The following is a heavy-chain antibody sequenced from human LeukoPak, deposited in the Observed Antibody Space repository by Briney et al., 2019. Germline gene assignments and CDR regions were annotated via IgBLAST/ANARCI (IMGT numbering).Heavy chain of an antibody. V-gene: IGHV4-4*07. CDR3: ARTVVVPAAPYFDY. Sequence: SETLSLTCTVSGGSISSYYWSWIRQPAGKGLEWIGRIYTSGSTNYNPSLKSRVTISVDTSKNQFSLKLSSVTAADTAVYYCARTVVVPAAPYFDYWGQGTLVTVSS. CDR1: GGSISSYY. D-gene: IGHD2-2*01. CDR2: IYTSGST. J-gene: IGHJ4*02.